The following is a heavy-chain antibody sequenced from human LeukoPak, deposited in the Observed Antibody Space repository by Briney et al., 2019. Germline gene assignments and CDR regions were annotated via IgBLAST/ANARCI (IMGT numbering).Heavy chain of an antibody. V-gene: IGHV4-59*08. D-gene: IGHD4-17*01. CDR2: IYYSGSS. Sequence: SETLSLTCTVSGGSISGYYRSWIRQPPGKGLEWIAYIYYSGSSVYNPSLKGRVTISVDTSKNQFSLKLSPVTAADTAVYYCARHRDSGDYPLDYWGQGTLATVSS. J-gene: IGHJ4*02. CDR1: GGSISGYY. CDR3: ARHRDSGDYPLDY.